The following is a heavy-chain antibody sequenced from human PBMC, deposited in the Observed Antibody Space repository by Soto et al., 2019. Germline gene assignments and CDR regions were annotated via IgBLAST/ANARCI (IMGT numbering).Heavy chain of an antibody. CDR2: ISYDGSNK. CDR3: ARESEALDI. Sequence: QVQLVEAGGGAVQPGRSLRLSCAASGFTFSSYAMHWVRQAPGKGLEWVAVISYDGSNKYYADSVKGRFTISRDNSKNTLYLQMNSLRAEDTAVYHCARESEALDIWGQGTMVTVSS. J-gene: IGHJ3*02. CDR1: GFTFSSYA. V-gene: IGHV3-30-3*01.